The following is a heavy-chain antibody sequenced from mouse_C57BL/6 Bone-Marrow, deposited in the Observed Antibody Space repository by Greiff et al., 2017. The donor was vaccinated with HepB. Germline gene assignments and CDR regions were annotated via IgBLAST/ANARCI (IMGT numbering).Heavy chain of an antibody. CDR1: GYTFTSYW. J-gene: IGHJ2*01. D-gene: IGHD1-1*01. CDR3: ARYYGSSSYYFDY. CDR2: IYPGSGST. Sequence: QVQLQHPGAELVKPGASVKMSCKASGYTFTSYWITWVKQRPGQGLEWIGDIYPGSGSTNYNEKFKSKATLTVDTSSSTAYMQLSSLTSEDSAVYYCARYYGSSSYYFDYWGQGTTLTVSS. V-gene: IGHV1-55*01.